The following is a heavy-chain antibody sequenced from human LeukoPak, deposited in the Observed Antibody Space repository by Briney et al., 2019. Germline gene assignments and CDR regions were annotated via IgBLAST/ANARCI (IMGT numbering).Heavy chain of an antibody. CDR3: AKDRTTVTTGSHCDY. J-gene: IGHJ4*02. CDR2: TRYDGSNG. Sequence: GGSLRLSCAASGFTFSTYGMHWVRQAPVKGLEWVAFTRYDGSNGYYTDSVKGRFTISRDNSKNTLYLQMNSLRAEDTAVYYCAKDRTTVTTGSHCDYWGQGTLVTVSS. CDR1: GFTFSTYG. V-gene: IGHV3-30*02. D-gene: IGHD4-17*01.